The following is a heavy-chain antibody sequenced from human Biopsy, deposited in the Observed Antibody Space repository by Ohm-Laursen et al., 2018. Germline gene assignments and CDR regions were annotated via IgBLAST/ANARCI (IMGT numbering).Heavy chain of an antibody. CDR1: GFTFHTYA. Sequence: SLRLSCAGSGFTFHTYAMNWVRQAPGKGLGWVAHIDVSDYNTYYADSVRGRFTISRDNSKQMVHLEINSLTADDTAVYYCVKQWGGYNFDSWGQGTLVTVSS. V-gene: IGHV3-23*01. D-gene: IGHD1-14*01. CDR2: IDVSDYNT. J-gene: IGHJ5*01. CDR3: VKQWGGYNFDS.